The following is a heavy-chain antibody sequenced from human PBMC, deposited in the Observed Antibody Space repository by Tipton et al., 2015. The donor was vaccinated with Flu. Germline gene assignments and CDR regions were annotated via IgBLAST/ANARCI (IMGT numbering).Heavy chain of an antibody. CDR3: ARDLSSGYYYGFDF. V-gene: IGHV3-48*03. CDR2: ISLSGSTT. J-gene: IGHJ4*02. D-gene: IGHD3-22*01. CDR1: GFTFSNYE. Sequence: GSLRLSCAASGFTFSNYEMNWIRQAPGKGLEWVSWISLSGSTTYYADSVKGRFTASRDNAKNLFFLQMDSLRGEDTAVYYCARDLSSGYYYGFDFWGQGTLVNVSS.